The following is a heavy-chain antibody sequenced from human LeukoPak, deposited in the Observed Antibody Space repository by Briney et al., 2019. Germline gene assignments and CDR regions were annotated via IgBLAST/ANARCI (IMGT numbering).Heavy chain of an antibody. Sequence: GGSVKVSCKAFGYTFTSNYMHWVRQAPGQGPEWMGVISPSGGSTTYAQKFQGRVTLTRDMSTSTDYLELSSLRSEDTAVYYCARDNSVRDGAWWFNPWGQGTLVTVSS. CDR1: GYTFTSNY. D-gene: IGHD5-24*01. CDR3: ARDNSVRDGAWWFNP. CDR2: ISPSGGST. J-gene: IGHJ5*02. V-gene: IGHV1-46*01.